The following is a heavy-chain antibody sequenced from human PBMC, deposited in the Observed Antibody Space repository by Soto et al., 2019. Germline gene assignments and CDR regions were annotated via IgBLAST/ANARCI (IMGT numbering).Heavy chain of an antibody. Sequence: QVQLVQSGAEVKKPGASVKVSCKASGYTFTSYAMHWVRQAPGQRLEWMGWINAGNGNTKYSQKFQGRVTITRDTYASTAYMELSSLRSADTAVYYCARGPGGPDGPGDYWGQGTLVTVSS. V-gene: IGHV1-3*01. CDR2: INAGNGNT. J-gene: IGHJ4*02. D-gene: IGHD2-15*01. CDR3: ARGPGGPDGPGDY. CDR1: GYTFTSYA.